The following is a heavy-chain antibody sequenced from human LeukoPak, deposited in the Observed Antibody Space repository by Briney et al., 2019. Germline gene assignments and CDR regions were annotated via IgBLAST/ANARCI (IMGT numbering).Heavy chain of an antibody. CDR2: ISYGGSNK. CDR3: ARGASYYDFWSGYYNFDY. D-gene: IGHD3-3*01. CDR1: GFTFSSYA. J-gene: IGHJ4*02. V-gene: IGHV3-30*04. Sequence: PGGSLRLSCAASGFTFSSYAMHWVRQAPGKGLEWVAVISYGGSNKYYADSVKGRFTISRDNSKNTLYLQMNSLRAEDTAVYYCARGASYYDFWSGYYNFDYWGQGTLVTVSS.